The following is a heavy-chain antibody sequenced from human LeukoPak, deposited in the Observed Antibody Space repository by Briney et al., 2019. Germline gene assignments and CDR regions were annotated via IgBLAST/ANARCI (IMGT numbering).Heavy chain of an antibody. CDR2: IWYDGSNK. D-gene: IGHD2-2*02. Sequence: GGSLRLSCAASGFTFSSYGMHWVRQAPGKGLEWVAVIWYDGSNKYYADSVKGRFTISRDNSKNTLYLQMNSLRAEDTAVYYCARESPYCSSTSCYKGFDPWGQGTLVTVFS. J-gene: IGHJ5*02. CDR1: GFTFSSYG. CDR3: ARESPYCSSTSCYKGFDP. V-gene: IGHV3-33*01.